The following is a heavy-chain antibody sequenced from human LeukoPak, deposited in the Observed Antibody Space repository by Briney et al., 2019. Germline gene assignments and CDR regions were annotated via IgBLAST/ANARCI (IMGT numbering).Heavy chain of an antibody. V-gene: IGHV3-7*01. D-gene: IGHD7-27*01. CDR1: GFTFSNYW. Sequence: RGSLRLSCAASGFTFSNYWMTWVRQAPGKGLECVANISPDGSEKYYVDSVKGRFTISRDNAKNSLYLQMNSLRAEDTAVYYCARDLNWDNVWGQGTLVTVSS. J-gene: IGHJ4*02. CDR3: ARDLNWDNV. CDR2: ISPDGSEK.